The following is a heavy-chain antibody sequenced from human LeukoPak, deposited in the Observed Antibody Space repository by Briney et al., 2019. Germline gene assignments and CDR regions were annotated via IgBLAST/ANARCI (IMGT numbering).Heavy chain of an antibody. V-gene: IGHV3-33*06. CDR2: IWYDGSNK. CDR3: AKGSYYDSSGYLDY. CDR1: GFTFSSYG. J-gene: IGHJ4*02. Sequence: GGSLRLSCVASGFTFSSYGMHWVRQAPGKGLEWVAVIWYDGSNKYYADSVKGRFTISRDNSKNTLYLQMNSLRAEDTAVYYCAKGSYYDSSGYLDYWGQGTLVTVSS. D-gene: IGHD3-22*01.